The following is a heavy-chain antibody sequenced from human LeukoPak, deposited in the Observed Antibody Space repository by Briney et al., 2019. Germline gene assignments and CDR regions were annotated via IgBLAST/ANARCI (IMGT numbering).Heavy chain of an antibody. D-gene: IGHD1-26*01. CDR3: AKDWGYLMNWFDP. CDR2: IRGSGGST. J-gene: IGHJ5*02. CDR1: GFTFSNYG. Sequence: GGSLRLSCAASGFTFSNYGMSWIRQAPGKGLEWVSAIRGSGGSTYYADSVKGRFTISRDNSKNMLYLQMNSLRPEDTAVYYCAKDWGYLMNWFDPWGQGTLVTVSS. V-gene: IGHV3-23*01.